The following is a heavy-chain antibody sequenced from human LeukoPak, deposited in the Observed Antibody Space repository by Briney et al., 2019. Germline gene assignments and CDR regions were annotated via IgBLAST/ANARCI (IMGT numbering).Heavy chain of an antibody. CDR3: ARTQQLRYYYYYMDV. D-gene: IGHD6-13*01. CDR1: GGSISSYY. J-gene: IGHJ6*03. V-gene: IGHV4-59*01. Sequence: PSETLSLTCTVSGGSISSYYWSWIRQPPGKGLEWIGYIYYSGSTNYNPSLKSRVTISVDTSKNQFSLKLSSVSAADTAVYYCARTQQLRYYYYYMDVWGKGTTVTVSS. CDR2: IYYSGST.